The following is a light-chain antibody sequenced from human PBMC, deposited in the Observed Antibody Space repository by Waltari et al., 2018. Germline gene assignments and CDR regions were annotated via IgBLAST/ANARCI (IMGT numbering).Light chain of an antibody. J-gene: IGKJ2*01. V-gene: IGKV3-20*01. CDR3: QQYGTSPT. CDR2: DAS. Sequence: EIVLTQSPGTLSLSPGERATLSCRASQSVRSNYLAWYQQKPGQAPRLLIYDASSRATGIPYRFSGSGSETDFSLTISRLDPEDFALYYCQQYGTSPTFGQGTKLEIK. CDR1: QSVRSNY.